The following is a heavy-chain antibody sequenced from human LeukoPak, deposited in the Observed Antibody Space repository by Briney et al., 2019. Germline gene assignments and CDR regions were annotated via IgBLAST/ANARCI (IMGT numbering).Heavy chain of an antibody. V-gene: IGHV3-33*01. D-gene: IGHD5-12*01. CDR3: ARDIVAGYMDV. J-gene: IGHJ6*03. CDR2: IWYDGSNK. CDR1: GFTFSSYG. Sequence: GWSLRLSCAASGFTFSSYGMHWVRQAPGKGLEWVAVIWYDGSNKYYADSVKGRFTISRDNSKNTLYLQMNSLRAEDTAVYYCARDIVAGYMDVWGKGTTVTVSS.